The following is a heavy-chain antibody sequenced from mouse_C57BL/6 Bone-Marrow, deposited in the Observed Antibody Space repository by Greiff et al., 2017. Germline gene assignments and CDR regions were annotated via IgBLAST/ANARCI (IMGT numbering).Heavy chain of an antibody. CDR3: ASYDYDGGFAY. CDR1: GFSLTSYG. D-gene: IGHD2-4*01. CDR2: IWGVGST. J-gene: IGHJ3*01. V-gene: IGHV2-6*01. Sequence: QVQLKQSGPGLVAPSQSLSITCTVSGFSLTSYGVDWVRQSPGKGLEWLGVIWGVGSTNYNSALKSRLSISKDNSKSQVFLKMNCLLTDDTAMYYCASYDYDGGFAYWGQGTLVTVSA.